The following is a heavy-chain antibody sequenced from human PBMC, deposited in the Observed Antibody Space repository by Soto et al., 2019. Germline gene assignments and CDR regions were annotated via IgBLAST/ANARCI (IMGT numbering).Heavy chain of an antibody. V-gene: IGHV4-31*03. Sequence: SETLSLTCTVSGGSISSGGYYWSWIRQHPGKGLEWIGYIYYSGSTYYNPSLKSRVTISVDTSKNQFSLKLSSVTAAGTAVYYCARAPRIAAAGTKNWFDPWGQGTLVTVSS. J-gene: IGHJ5*02. D-gene: IGHD6-13*01. CDR3: ARAPRIAAAGTKNWFDP. CDR2: IYYSGST. CDR1: GGSISSGGYY.